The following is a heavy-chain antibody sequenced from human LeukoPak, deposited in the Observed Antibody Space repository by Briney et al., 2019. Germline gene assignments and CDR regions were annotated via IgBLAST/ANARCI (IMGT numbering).Heavy chain of an antibody. CDR3: ARDSTNYPFDI. CDR1: GGTFSSYT. V-gene: IGHV1-69*04. D-gene: IGHD5-24*01. Sequence: SVKVSCKASGGTFSSYTISWVRQAPGQGLEWMGRFIPILGIANYAQKFQGRVTITADKSTSTAYMELSSLRSEDTAVYYCARDSTNYPFDIWGQGTMVTVSS. J-gene: IGHJ3*02. CDR2: FIPILGIA.